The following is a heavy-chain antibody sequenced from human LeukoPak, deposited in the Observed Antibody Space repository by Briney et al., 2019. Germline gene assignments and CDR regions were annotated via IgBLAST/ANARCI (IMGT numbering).Heavy chain of an antibody. Sequence: SETLSLTCTVSGGSISSYYWSWIRQPAGKGLEWIGRIYTSGSTNYNPSLKSRVTISVDTSKNQFSLKLSSVTAADTAVYYCARLAVRGAPSYFDYWGQGTLVTVSS. J-gene: IGHJ4*02. V-gene: IGHV4-4*07. CDR3: ARLAVRGAPSYFDY. CDR2: IYTSGST. CDR1: GGSISSYY. D-gene: IGHD3-10*01.